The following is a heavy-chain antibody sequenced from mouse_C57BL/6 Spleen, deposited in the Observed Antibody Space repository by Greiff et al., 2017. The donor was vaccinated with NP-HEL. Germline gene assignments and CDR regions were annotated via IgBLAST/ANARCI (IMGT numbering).Heavy chain of an antibody. CDR3: ARGGRGFAY. D-gene: IGHD3-3*01. Sequence: EVKVVASGGGLVKPGGSLKLSCAASGFTFSDYGMHWVRQAPEKGLEWVAYISSGSSTIYYADTVQGRFTISRDNAKNTLFLQMTSLRSEDTAMYYCARGGRGFAYWGQGTLVTVSA. CDR1: GFTFSDYG. CDR2: ISSGSSTI. J-gene: IGHJ3*01. V-gene: IGHV5-17*01.